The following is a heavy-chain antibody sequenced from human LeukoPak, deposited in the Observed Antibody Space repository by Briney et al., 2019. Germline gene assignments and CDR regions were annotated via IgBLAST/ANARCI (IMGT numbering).Heavy chain of an antibody. J-gene: IGHJ6*02. CDR3: AKDKRYYDSSGSPYYYYGMDV. Sequence: GGSLRVSCAASGFTFSSYAMSWVRQAPGNGLEWVSVISGSDGSTYYADSVKGRFTISRDNSKNTLHLQMNSLRAEDTAVYYCAKDKRYYDSSGSPYYYYGMDVWGQGTTVTVSS. V-gene: IGHV3-23*01. D-gene: IGHD3-22*01. CDR2: ISGSDGST. CDR1: GFTFSSYA.